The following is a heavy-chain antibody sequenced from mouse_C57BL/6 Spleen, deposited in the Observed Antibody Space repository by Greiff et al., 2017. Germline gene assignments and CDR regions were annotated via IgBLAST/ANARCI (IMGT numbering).Heavy chain of an antibody. V-gene: IGHV3-6*01. CDR2: LSYDGSN. CDR3: ARGRCYLDY. CDR1: GYSITSGYY. J-gene: IGHJ2*01. Sequence: EVKLVESGPGLVKPSQSLSLTCSVTGYSITSGYYWNWIRQFPGNKLEWMGYLSYDGSNNYNPSLKNRISITRDTSKNQFFMKLNSVTTEDTATYYCARGRCYLDYWGQGTTLTVSS.